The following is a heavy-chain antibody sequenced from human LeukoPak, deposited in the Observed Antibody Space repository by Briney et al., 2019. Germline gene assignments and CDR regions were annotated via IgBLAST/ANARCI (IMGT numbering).Heavy chain of an antibody. CDR3: ARSRDYDILTGYYAGTNYYYYYMDV. CDR2: ISAYNGNT. D-gene: IGHD3-9*01. V-gene: IGHV1-18*01. Sequence: GASVKVSCKTSGYSFILYGISWVRQAPGQGLEWMGWISAYNGNTNYAQKLQGRVTMTTDTSTSTAYMELRSLRSDDTAVYYCARSRDYDILTGYYAGTNYYYYYMDVWGKGTTVTVSS. J-gene: IGHJ6*03. CDR1: GYSFILYG.